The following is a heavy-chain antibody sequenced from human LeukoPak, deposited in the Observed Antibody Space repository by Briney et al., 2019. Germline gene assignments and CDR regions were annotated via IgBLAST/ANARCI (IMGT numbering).Heavy chain of an antibody. J-gene: IGHJ6*03. CDR1: GFTFSSYS. Sequence: GGSLRLSCAASGFTFSSYSMNWVRQAPGKGLEWVSYISSTSSTIYYADSVKGRFTISRDTAKNSLYLQMNSLRAEDTAVYSCARGDYGDYWNYYYMDVWGKATTVTVSS. D-gene: IGHD4-17*01. V-gene: IGHV3-48*01. CDR2: ISSTSSTI. CDR3: ARGDYGDYWNYYYMDV.